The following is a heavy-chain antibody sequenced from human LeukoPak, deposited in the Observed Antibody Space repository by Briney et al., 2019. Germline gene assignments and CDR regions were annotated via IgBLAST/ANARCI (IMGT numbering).Heavy chain of an antibody. D-gene: IGHD6-13*01. Sequence: PGGSLRLSCAASGFTFSSYGMHWVRQAPGKGLEWVALISYDGSNKYYADSVKGRFTISRDNSKNTLYLQVNSLRAEDTAVYYCAKDPRRYSRTGGYFEYWGQGTLVTVSS. CDR3: AKDPRRYSRTGGYFEY. V-gene: IGHV3-30*18. CDR1: GFTFSSYG. J-gene: IGHJ4*02. CDR2: ISYDGSNK.